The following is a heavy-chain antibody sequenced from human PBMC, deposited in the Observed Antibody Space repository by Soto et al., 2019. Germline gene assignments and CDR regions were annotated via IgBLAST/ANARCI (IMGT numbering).Heavy chain of an antibody. CDR3: APANWSHHYVDA. CDR2: INHSGST. Sequence: QVRLQQWGTGLLKYSETLSLTCAVYGGSFSGYYWSWLRQPPGKGLEWIGEINHSGSTNYNPSLKSRVHISVETSKEQFSLRVNSVTAADTAGYYCAPANWSHHYVDAWGQGTLVTVSS. CDR1: GGSFSGYY. J-gene: IGHJ5*02. V-gene: IGHV4-34*01. D-gene: IGHD1-1*01.